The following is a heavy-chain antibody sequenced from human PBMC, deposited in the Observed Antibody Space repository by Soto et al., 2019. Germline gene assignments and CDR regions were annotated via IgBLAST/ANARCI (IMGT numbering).Heavy chain of an antibody. Sequence: SETLSLTCTDSGASISSSYWSWVRQSPGKGLEWIGYVYSSGSTNYNPSLKSRVTISVDTSKNQFSLKLSSVTAADTAVYYCARGYYDSSGQSNTFGIWGQGTMVTVSS. J-gene: IGHJ3*02. CDR2: VYSSGST. CDR1: GASISSSY. V-gene: IGHV4-59*01. D-gene: IGHD3-22*01. CDR3: ARGYYDSSGQSNTFGI.